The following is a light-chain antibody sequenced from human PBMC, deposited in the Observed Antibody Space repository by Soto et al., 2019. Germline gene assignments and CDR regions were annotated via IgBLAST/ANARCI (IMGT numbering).Light chain of an antibody. Sequence: QSALTQPASVSGSPGQSIAISCTGTRSDVGAYNYVSWYQQHPGKAPKLMISEVTNRPSGVSDRFSGSKSGNTASLTISGLQAEDEADYYCSSYTSGSTWVFGGGTKVTVL. J-gene: IGLJ3*02. V-gene: IGLV2-14*01. CDR2: EVT. CDR3: SSYTSGSTWV. CDR1: RSDVGAYNY.